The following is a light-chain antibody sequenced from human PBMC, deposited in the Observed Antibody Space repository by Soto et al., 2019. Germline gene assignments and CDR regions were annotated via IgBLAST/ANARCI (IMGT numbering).Light chain of an antibody. CDR2: GAS. Sequence: VLAQSPGTLSLSPGERVTLSCRASQTVSSNYLAWYQQKPGQAPRLLIYGASSRATGIPDRFSGSGSGTEFTLTISRLEPEDFAVYYCQQYGSSVSYTFGQGTKLEIK. J-gene: IGKJ2*01. CDR1: QTVSSNY. V-gene: IGKV3-20*01. CDR3: QQYGSSVSYT.